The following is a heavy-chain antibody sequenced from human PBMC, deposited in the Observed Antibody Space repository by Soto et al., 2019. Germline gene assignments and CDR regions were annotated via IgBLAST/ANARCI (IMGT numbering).Heavy chain of an antibody. V-gene: IGHV1-3*01. D-gene: IGHD2-2*01. CDR2: INAGNGNT. J-gene: IGHJ5*02. CDR3: ASWVLNCSSTSCYRWFDP. CDR1: GYTFTSYA. Sequence: GASVKVSCKASGYTFTSYAMHWVRQAPGQRLEWMGWINAGNGNTKYSQKFQGRVTITRDTSASTAYMELSSLRSEDTAVYYCASWVLNCSSTSCYRWFDPWGQGTLVTVSS.